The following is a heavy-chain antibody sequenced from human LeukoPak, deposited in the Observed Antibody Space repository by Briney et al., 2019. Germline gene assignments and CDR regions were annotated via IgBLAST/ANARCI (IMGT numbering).Heavy chain of an antibody. V-gene: IGHV4-31*03. CDR3: ARVGSMDWNYSVPFDY. CDR1: GGSISSGGYY. Sequence: PSETLSFTCTVSGGSISSGGYYWSWIRQHPGKGLEWIGYIYYSGSTYYNPSLKSRVTISVDTSKNQFSLKLSSVTAADTAVYYCARVGSMDWNYSVPFDYWGQGTLVTVSS. CDR2: IYYSGST. J-gene: IGHJ4*02. D-gene: IGHD1-7*01.